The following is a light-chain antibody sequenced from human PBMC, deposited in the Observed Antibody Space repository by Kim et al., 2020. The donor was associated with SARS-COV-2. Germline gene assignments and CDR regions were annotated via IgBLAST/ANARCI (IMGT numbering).Light chain of an antibody. J-gene: IGKJ4*01. V-gene: IGKV3-11*01. CDR3: QQRGSWPPALT. Sequence: GESATRSGRAGHNVDINLAWYQQTPGQPPRLLIYDAAIRAAGIPDRFSGSGSGTDFTLTIGSLAPEDFAVYYCQQRGSWPPALTFGGGTKVDIK. CDR2: DAA. CDR1: HNVDIN.